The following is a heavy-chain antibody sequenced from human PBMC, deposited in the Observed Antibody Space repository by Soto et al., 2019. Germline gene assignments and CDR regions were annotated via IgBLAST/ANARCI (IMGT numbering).Heavy chain of an antibody. CDR3: ARGWFDP. CDR2: IIPILGIA. CDR1: GDTFSSYT. J-gene: IGHJ5*02. V-gene: IGHV1-69*02. Sequence: QVQLVQSGAEVKKPGSSVKVSCKASGDTFSSYTISWVRQAPGQGLEWMGRIIPILGIANYAHKFQGRVKITAHKPTSTADKELSSSRPEGTDVYYCARGWFDPGGQGTLVTVPP.